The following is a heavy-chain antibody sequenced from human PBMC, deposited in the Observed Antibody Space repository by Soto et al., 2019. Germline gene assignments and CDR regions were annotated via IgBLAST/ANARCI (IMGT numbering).Heavy chain of an antibody. CDR2: IKSVPDGGTT. CDR1: GFTFGNAW. Sequence: PGGSLRLSCAASGFTFGNAWMTWVRQAPGKGLEWVGRIKSVPDGGTTDYADSVKGRFTISRDNAKNSLYLQMNSLRAEDTAVYYCARGAYLNWFDPWGQGTLVTVSS. J-gene: IGHJ5*02. CDR3: ARGAYLNWFDP. V-gene: IGHV3-15*07.